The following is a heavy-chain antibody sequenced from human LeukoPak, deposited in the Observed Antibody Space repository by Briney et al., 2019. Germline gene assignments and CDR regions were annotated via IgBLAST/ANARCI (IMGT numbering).Heavy chain of an antibody. V-gene: IGHV3-30-3*01. Sequence: GRSLRLSCAASGFTFSNYAMHWVRQAPGKGLEWVAVISYDGSNKYYADSVKGRFTISRDNSNNTLYLQMNSLRAEDTAVYYCARGGTAADPIDYWGQGTLVTVSS. CDR2: ISYDGSNK. CDR3: ARGGTAADPIDY. D-gene: IGHD6-25*01. J-gene: IGHJ4*02. CDR1: GFTFSNYA.